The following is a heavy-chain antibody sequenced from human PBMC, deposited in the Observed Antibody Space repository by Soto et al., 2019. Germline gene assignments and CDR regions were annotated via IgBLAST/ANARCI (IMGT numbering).Heavy chain of an antibody. CDR2: TIPIFGTA. CDR3: ASPSGSGSYSA. D-gene: IGHD3-10*01. CDR1: GGTFSSSV. Sequence: QVQLVQSGAEVKKPGSSVKVSCKASGGTFSSSVISWVRQAPGQGLEWMAGTIPIFGTANYAQKFQGRVTVSADKSTSTAYMELSSLRYDDTAVYYCASPSGSGSYSAWVHGTLVTVSS. J-gene: IGHJ5*01. V-gene: IGHV1-69*06.